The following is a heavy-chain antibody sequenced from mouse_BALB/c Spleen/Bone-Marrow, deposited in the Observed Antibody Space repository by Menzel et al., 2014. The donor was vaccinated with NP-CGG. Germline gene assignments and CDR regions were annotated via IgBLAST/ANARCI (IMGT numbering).Heavy chain of an antibody. V-gene: IGHV5-12-2*01. Sequence: VQLKESGGGLVQPGGSLKLSCAASGFTFSSYTMSWVRQTPEKRLEWVAYISNGGGSTYYPDTVKGRFTISRDNAKNTLYLQMSRLKSEDTAMYYCARHRRYDVWFAYWGQGTLVTVSA. D-gene: IGHD2-14*01. CDR3: ARHRRYDVWFAY. CDR1: GFTFSSYT. J-gene: IGHJ3*01. CDR2: ISNGGGST.